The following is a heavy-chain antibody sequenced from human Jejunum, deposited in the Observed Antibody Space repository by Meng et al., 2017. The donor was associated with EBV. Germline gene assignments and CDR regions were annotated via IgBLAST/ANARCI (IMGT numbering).Heavy chain of an antibody. V-gene: IGHV4-34*02. Sequence: QPSATGLFTPPSASSAPGGALGGYFNGYYWTWIRQSPGKSLEWIGKINHSGTTNYHPSLRSRVIISVDTSKKQFSLTLTSVPAAETAVYYCARGVYGPTTRGREYFIHWGRGTLVTVSS. D-gene: IGHD2/OR15-2a*01. CDR3: ARGVYGPTTRGREYFIH. CDR2: INHSGTT. J-gene: IGHJ1*01. CDR1: GGYFNGYY.